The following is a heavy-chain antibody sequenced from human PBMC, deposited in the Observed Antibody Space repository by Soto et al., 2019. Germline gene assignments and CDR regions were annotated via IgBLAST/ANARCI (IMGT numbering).Heavy chain of an antibody. CDR1: GGSFSGYY. Sequence: SETLSLTCAVYGGSFSGYYWSWIRQPPGKGLEWIGEINHSGSTNYNPSLKSRVTISVDTSKNQFSLKLSSVTAADTAVYYCASFGRGEYDSSGYLTFDYWGQGTLVT. CDR2: INHSGST. J-gene: IGHJ4*02. CDR3: ASFGRGEYDSSGYLTFDY. V-gene: IGHV4-34*01. D-gene: IGHD3-22*01.